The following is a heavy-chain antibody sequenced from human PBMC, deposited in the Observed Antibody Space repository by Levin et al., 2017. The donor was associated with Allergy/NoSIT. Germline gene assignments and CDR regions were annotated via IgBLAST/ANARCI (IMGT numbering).Heavy chain of an antibody. V-gene: IGHV5-51*01. CDR3: ARHSFRARRWDHFDF. Sequence: GESLKISCEVSGYTFTSHWIAWLRQMPGKGPEWMGSIYPSDSDTRYNPSFQGQVTISADKSINPAYLQWSSLKASDTAIYYCARHSFRARRWDHFDFWGQGTLVTVSS. CDR2: IYPSDSDT. J-gene: IGHJ4*02. CDR1: GYTFTSHW. D-gene: IGHD1-26*01.